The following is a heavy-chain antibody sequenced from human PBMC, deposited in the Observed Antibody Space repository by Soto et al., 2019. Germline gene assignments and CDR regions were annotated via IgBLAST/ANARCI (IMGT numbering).Heavy chain of an antibody. CDR1: GFTFRSYE. Sequence: PGGSLRLSCAASGFTFRSYEMKWVRQAPGKGLEWVSYISASGSTIYYADSVRGRFTISRDNAKNSLYLQMNSLRAEDTAVYYCARDGGVTWTARRLDIWGQGTMVTVSS. CDR2: ISASGSTI. J-gene: IGHJ3*02. D-gene: IGHD2-8*02. CDR3: ARDGGVTWTARRLDI. V-gene: IGHV3-48*03.